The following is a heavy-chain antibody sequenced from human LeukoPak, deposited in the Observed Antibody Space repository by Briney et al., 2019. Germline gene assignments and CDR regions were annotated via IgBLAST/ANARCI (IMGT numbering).Heavy chain of an antibody. V-gene: IGHV4-59*01. CDR3: ARRKPRLGDYYGSGSYNNWFDP. Sequence: ASETLSLTCTVSGGSLSSYYWSWIRQPPGKGLEWIGYIYYSESTNYNPSLKSRVTISLDTSKNQFSLKLSSVTAADTAVYYCARRKPRLGDYYGSGSYNNWFDPWGQGTLVTVSS. CDR2: IYYSEST. D-gene: IGHD3-10*01. CDR1: GGSLSSYY. J-gene: IGHJ5*02.